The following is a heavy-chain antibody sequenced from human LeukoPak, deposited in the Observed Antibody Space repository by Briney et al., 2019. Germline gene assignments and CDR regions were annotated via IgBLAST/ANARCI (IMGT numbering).Heavy chain of an antibody. D-gene: IGHD2-15*01. Sequence: GGSLRLSCAASEASKLSFISFGMHWVRQAPGKGLDWVAFIRYDGSTKEYADSVKGRFTISRDNSKNTLYLQMNSLRTEDTAVYYCAKDDCSGGSCYSESTSYFDYWGQGTLVTVSS. CDR1: EASKLSFISFG. J-gene: IGHJ4*02. CDR3: AKDDCSGGSCYSESTSYFDY. V-gene: IGHV3-30*02. CDR2: IRYDGSTK.